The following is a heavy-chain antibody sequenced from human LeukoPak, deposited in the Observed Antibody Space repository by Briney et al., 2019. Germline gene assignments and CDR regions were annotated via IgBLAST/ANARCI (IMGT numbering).Heavy chain of an antibody. D-gene: IGHD1-1*01. CDR1: GFSFSSYG. J-gene: IGHJ6*02. V-gene: IGHV3-30*18. CDR3: AKSRWTTGTSPSYYYYALDV. CDR2: TSYDGSNK. Sequence: PGRSLRLSCAASGFSFSSYGMHWVRQAPGKGLEWVAVTSYDGSNKYYTDSVKGRFTISRDNSKNTLYLQMNSLRVEDTAVYYCAKSRWTTGTSPSYYYYALDVWGQGTTVTVSS.